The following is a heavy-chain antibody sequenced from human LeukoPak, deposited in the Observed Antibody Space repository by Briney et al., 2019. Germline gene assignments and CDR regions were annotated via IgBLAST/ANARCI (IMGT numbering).Heavy chain of an antibody. V-gene: IGHV1-2*02. CDR2: INPNSGGT. J-gene: IGHJ4*02. Sequence: ASVKVSCKASRYTFTGYYLHWVRQAAGHGLECMGWINPNSGGTNHAQKFQGRVTMTRDTSINTAYIELSRLRSDDTAVDYCARGRMVRGNLNLGYWGQGTLVTVSS. CDR3: ARGRMVRGNLNLGY. CDR1: RYTFTGYY. D-gene: IGHD3-10*01.